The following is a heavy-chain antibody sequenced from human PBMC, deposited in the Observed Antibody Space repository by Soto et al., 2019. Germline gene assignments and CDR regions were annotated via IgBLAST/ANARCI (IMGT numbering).Heavy chain of an antibody. V-gene: IGHV3-15*07. CDR1: GFTFSNAW. J-gene: IGHJ6*02. CDR2: IKSKTDGGIT. Sequence: EVQLVESGGGLVKPGGSLRLSCAASGFTFSNAWMNWVRQAPGKGLEWVGRIKSKTDGGITDYAAPVKGRFTISRDDSKNTLYLQMNSLKTEDTAVYYCTTDLPYYYYGMDVWGQGTTVTVSS. CDR3: TTDLPYYYYGMDV.